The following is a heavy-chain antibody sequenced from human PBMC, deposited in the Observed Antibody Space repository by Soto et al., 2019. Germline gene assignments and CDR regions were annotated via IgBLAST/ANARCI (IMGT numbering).Heavy chain of an antibody. D-gene: IGHD6-19*01. CDR3: ARAHTSGWFVIDS. CDR1: GGSISNYY. V-gene: IGHV4-59*01. CDR2: IYSTGAT. Sequence: SETLSLTCTVSGGSISNYYWTWVRQSPGKGLEWIGYIYSTGATNYNPSLRSRVTMSIDASKNQFSLKLSSVTAADTAIFYCARAHTSGWFVIDSWGQGALVTVSS. J-gene: IGHJ4*02.